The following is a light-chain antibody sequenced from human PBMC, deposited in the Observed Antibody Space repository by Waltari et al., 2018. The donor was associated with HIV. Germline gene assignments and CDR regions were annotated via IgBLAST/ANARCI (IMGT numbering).Light chain of an antibody. CDR2: DDT. CDR1: NIGSKT. V-gene: IGLV3-21*02. CDR3: HVWDSSSAHVV. J-gene: IGLJ2*01. Sequence: SYVLTQSPSVSVAPGQTARITCGADNIGSKTVHWYRQKPGQAPLLVVYDDTDRPTGIPERISGSNSGNTATLTISAVEAGDEADYYCHVWDSSSAHVVFGGGTKVTVL.